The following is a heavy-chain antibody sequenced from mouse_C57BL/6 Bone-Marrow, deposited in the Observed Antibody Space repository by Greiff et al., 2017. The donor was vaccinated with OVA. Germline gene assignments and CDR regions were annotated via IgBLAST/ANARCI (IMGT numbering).Heavy chain of an antibody. CDR2: IRNKANGYTT. CDR1: GFTFTDYY. Sequence: EVQLVESGGGLVQPGGSLSLSCAASGFTFTDYYMSWVRQPPGKALAWLGFIRNKANGYTTEYSASVKGRFTISRDNSQSILYLQMNALRAEDSATYYCARPLHYYGSSYEFAYWGQGTLVTVSA. CDR3: ARPLHYYGSSYEFAY. J-gene: IGHJ3*01. V-gene: IGHV7-3*01. D-gene: IGHD1-1*01.